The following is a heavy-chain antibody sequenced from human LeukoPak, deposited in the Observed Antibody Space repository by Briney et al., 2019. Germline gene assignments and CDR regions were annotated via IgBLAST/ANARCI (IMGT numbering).Heavy chain of an antibody. D-gene: IGHD2-2*01. CDR1: GFAFNYYA. Sequence: QPGGSLRLSCAACGFAFNYYAMHWVRQAPGKGLEWVSLIIGDGRTTYYADSVKGRFAISRDNSKKSLSLQINNLRTEDTALYYCAKTRRSRTEYADFDHWGQGTLVTVSS. CDR2: IIGDGRTT. CDR3: AKTRRSRTEYADFDH. V-gene: IGHV3-43*02. J-gene: IGHJ4*02.